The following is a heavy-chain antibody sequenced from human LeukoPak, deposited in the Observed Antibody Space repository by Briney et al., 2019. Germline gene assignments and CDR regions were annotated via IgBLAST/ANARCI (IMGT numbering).Heavy chain of an antibody. CDR3: ARHRRDGYNPYYYYYMDV. V-gene: IGHV5-51*01. Sequence: GESLKISCKGSGYSFTSYWIGWVRQMPGKGLEWMGIIYPGDSDTRYSPSFQGQATISADKSISTAYLQWSSLKASDTAMYYCARHRRDGYNPYYYYYMDVWGKGTTVTVSS. CDR2: IYPGDSDT. CDR1: GYSFTSYW. J-gene: IGHJ6*03. D-gene: IGHD5-24*01.